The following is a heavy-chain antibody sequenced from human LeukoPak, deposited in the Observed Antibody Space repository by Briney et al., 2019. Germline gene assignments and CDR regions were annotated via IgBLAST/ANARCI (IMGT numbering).Heavy chain of an antibody. J-gene: IGHJ4*02. CDR1: GFSFGDYS. Sequence: GGSLRLSCAASGFSFGDYSMNWVRQAPGEGLGWVSYISSSSATIYYADSVKGRFTVSRDNAKNSLYLQMNSLRPEDTAVYYCARGFLGNSFDFWGQGTLVTVSS. CDR2: ISSSSATI. CDR3: ARGFLGNSFDF. D-gene: IGHD2-15*01. V-gene: IGHV3-48*01.